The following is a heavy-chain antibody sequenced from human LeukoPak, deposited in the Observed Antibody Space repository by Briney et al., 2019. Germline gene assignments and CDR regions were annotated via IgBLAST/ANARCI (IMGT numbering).Heavy chain of an antibody. J-gene: IGHJ6*02. CDR3: ARVTEVVPAAIYYYYYGMDV. D-gene: IGHD2-2*01. CDR1: GFTFSSYS. CDR2: ISSSSSYI. V-gene: IGHV3-21*01. Sequence: PGGSLRLSCAASGFTFSSYSMNWVRQAPGKGLEWVSSISSSSSYIYYADSVKGRFTISRDNAKNSLYLQMNSLRAEDTAVYYCARVTEVVPAAIYYYYYGMDVWGQGTTVTVSS.